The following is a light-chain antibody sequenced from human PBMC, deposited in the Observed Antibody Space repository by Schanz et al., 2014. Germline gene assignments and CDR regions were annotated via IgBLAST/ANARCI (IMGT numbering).Light chain of an antibody. CDR3: SSHTAITTAVV. CDR1: SSDVGGYNY. Sequence: QSALTQPASVSGSPGQSITISCTGTSSDVGGYNYVSWYQQHPGKAPKLIIYDVSNRPSGASNRFSGSKSGNTASLTISGLQAEDEADYHCSSHTAITTAVVFGGGTKLTVL. CDR2: DVS. V-gene: IGLV2-14*01. J-gene: IGLJ2*01.